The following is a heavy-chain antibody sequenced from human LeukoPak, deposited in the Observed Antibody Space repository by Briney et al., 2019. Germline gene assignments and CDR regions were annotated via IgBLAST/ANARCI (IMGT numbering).Heavy chain of an antibody. CDR3: ARDSKEYYFDY. V-gene: IGHV3-7*01. Sequence: GGSLRLSCAASGFTFRNYWMNWVRQAPGKGLECLANIKEDGSETYYADSVVGRFTISRDNAKNSLYLQMNSLRAEDTAVYYCARDSKEYYFDYWGQGTLVTVSS. CDR2: IKEDGSET. CDR1: GFTFRNYW. J-gene: IGHJ4*02. D-gene: IGHD2-2*01.